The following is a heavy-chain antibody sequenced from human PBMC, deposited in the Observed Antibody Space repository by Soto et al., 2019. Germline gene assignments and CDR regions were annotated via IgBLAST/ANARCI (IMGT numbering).Heavy chain of an antibody. D-gene: IGHD6-25*01. CDR2: IYHSGST. CDR1: VFFIIGFSYA. V-gene: IGHV4-30-2*01. J-gene: IGHJ6*01. Sequence: SETRSLTCSLSVFFIIGFSYAWSWIRQPPGKGLEWIGYIYHSGSTYYNPSLKTRVTISLDSSKNQFSLNLTSVTAADTAMYYCARERHYGMEVWGPGNTVNVSS. CDR3: ARERHYGMEV.